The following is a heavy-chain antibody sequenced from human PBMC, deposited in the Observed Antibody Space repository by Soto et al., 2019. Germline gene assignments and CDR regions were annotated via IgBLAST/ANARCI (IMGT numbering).Heavy chain of an antibody. D-gene: IGHD1-26*01. Sequence: SETLSLTCTVSGGSISSSSYYWGWIRQPPGKGLEWIGSIYYSGSTYYNPSLKSRVTISVDTSKNQFSLKLSSVTAADTAVYYCASYSGSHYYGMDVWGQGTTVTVSS. CDR1: GGSISSSSYY. CDR2: IYYSGST. J-gene: IGHJ6*02. CDR3: ASYSGSHYYGMDV. V-gene: IGHV4-39*01.